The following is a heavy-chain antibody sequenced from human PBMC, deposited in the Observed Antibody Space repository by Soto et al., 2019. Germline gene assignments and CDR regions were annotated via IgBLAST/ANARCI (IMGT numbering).Heavy chain of an antibody. CDR3: ARYYYDSSGYYYVFDY. Sequence: GGSLRLSCAASGFTFSGYAMSWVRQAPGKGLQWVSGISGSGDTTWYADSVKGRFTISRDNFMNTLYLQMNSLRAEDTAVYYCARYYYDSSGYYYVFDYSGPGTMVTVYS. J-gene: IGHJ4*02. D-gene: IGHD3-22*01. CDR2: ISGSGDTT. CDR1: GFTFSGYA. V-gene: IGHV3-23*01.